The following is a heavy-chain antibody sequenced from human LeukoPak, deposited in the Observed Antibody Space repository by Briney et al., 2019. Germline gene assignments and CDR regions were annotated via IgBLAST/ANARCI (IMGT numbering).Heavy chain of an antibody. J-gene: IGHJ4*02. CDR2: ISGSSIYT. Sequence: PGGSLRLSCAASGFTFSDYHMTWMRQAPGKGLEWGSYISGSSIYTRYADSVKGRFTISRDNAKNSLYLQMNSLRAEDTALYYCVRDISGYYFDYWGQGTLVTVSS. CDR1: GFTFSDYH. D-gene: IGHD3-22*01. CDR3: VRDISGYYFDY. V-gene: IGHV3-11*05.